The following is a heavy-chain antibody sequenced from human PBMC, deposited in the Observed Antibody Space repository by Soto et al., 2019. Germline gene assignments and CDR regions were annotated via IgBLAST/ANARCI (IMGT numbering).Heavy chain of an antibody. Sequence: GGSLSLSCAASGFTFSSYAMHWVRQAPGKGLEWVAVISYDGSNKYYADSVKGRFTISRDNSKNTLYLQMNSLRAEDTAVYYCARDVDYYDSSGYYYSENFDYWGQGTLVTVSS. D-gene: IGHD3-22*01. J-gene: IGHJ4*02. CDR2: ISYDGSNK. V-gene: IGHV3-30-3*01. CDR3: ARDVDYYDSSGYYYSENFDY. CDR1: GFTFSSYA.